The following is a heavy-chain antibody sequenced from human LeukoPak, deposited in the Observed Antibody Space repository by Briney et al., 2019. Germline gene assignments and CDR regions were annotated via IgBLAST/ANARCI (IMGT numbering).Heavy chain of an antibody. J-gene: IGHJ4*02. D-gene: IGHD3-22*01. CDR1: GFTFSTYW. CDR2: INSDGSSA. Sequence: PGGSLRLSCAASGFTFSTYWMYWVRQAPGKGLEWVSRINSDGSSANYADSVKGRFTISRDNAKNTLYLQMNSLRAEDTAVYYCARDPHYYDSSGYDYWGQGTLVTVSS. CDR3: ARDPHYYDSSGYDY. V-gene: IGHV3-74*01.